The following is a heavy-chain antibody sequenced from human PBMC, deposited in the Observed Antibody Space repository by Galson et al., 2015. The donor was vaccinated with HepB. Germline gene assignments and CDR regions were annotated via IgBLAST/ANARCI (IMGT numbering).Heavy chain of an antibody. CDR1: GYTLTELS. D-gene: IGHD4-11*01. J-gene: IGHJ3*02. V-gene: IGHV1-24*01. Sequence: SVKVSCKVSGYTLTELSMHWVRQAPGKGLEWMGGFDPEDGETIYAEKFQGRVTITADTSTDTAYMELSSLRSEDTAVYYCAIPLLKTTANAFDIWGQGTMVTVSS. CDR2: FDPEDGET. CDR3: AIPLLKTTANAFDI.